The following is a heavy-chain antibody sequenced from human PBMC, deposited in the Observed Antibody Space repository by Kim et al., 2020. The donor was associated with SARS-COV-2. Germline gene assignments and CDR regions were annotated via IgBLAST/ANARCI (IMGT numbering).Heavy chain of an antibody. J-gene: IGHJ5*02. CDR2: ISGSGGST. CDR3: AKVPYYYGSGSYYSGWFDP. V-gene: IGHV3-23*01. CDR1: GFTFSSYA. D-gene: IGHD3-10*01. Sequence: GGSLRLSCAASGFTFSSYAMSWVRQAPGKGLEWVSAISGSGGSTYYADSVKGRFTISRDNSKNTLYLQMNSLRAEDTAVYYCAKVPYYYGSGSYYSGWFDPWGQGTLVTVSS.